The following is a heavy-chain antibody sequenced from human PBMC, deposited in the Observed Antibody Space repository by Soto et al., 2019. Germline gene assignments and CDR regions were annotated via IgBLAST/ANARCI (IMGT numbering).Heavy chain of an antibody. V-gene: IGHV4-39*01. J-gene: IGHJ4*02. CDR3: ARPLGIAAAGTWNY. D-gene: IGHD6-13*01. CDR1: GGSISSSSYY. Sequence: SETLSLTCTVSGGSISSSSYYWGWIRQPPGKGLEWIGSIYYSGSTYYNPSLKSRVTISVDTSKNQFSLKLSSVTAADTAVYYCARPLGIAAAGTWNYWGQGTLVTVSS. CDR2: IYYSGST.